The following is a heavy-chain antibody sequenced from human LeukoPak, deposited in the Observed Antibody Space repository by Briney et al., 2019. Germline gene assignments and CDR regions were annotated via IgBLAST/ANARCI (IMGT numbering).Heavy chain of an antibody. CDR3: ARQTAMGRSGDY. D-gene: IGHD5-18*01. V-gene: IGHV5-51*01. J-gene: IGHJ4*02. Sequence: GESLKISCKASGYSFTSYWIGWVRQMPGKGLEWMGIIDPRDSETRYTPPFQGQVTISVDKSLTTADLQWNSLKASDTAMYYCARQTAMGRSGDYWGQGTLVTVSS. CDR1: GYSFTSYW. CDR2: IDPRDSET.